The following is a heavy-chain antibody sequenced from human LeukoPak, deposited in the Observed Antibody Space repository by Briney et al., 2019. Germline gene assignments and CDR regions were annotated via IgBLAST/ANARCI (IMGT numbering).Heavy chain of an antibody. J-gene: IGHJ4*02. CDR2: IYYSGST. CDR1: GDSISISSYY. V-gene: IGHV4-61*05. Sequence: SETLSLTCTVSGDSISISSYYWGWIRQPPGKGLEWIGYIYYSGSTNYNPSLKSRVTISVDTSKNQFSLKLSSVTAADTAVYYCARAYCSGGSCYPYYFDYWGQGTLVSVSS. D-gene: IGHD2-15*01. CDR3: ARAYCSGGSCYPYYFDY.